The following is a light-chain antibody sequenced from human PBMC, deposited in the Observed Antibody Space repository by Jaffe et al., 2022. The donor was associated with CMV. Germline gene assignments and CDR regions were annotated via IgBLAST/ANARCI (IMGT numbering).Light chain of an antibody. J-gene: IGLJ2*01. CDR1: SGAIASNY. CDR2: EDN. CDR3: QSYDSTNAYVI. Sequence: NFMLTQPHSVSESPGKTVVISCTRSSGAIASNYVQWYQQRPGSAPTTVIYEDNQRPSGVPDRFSASIDSFSNSASLTISGLKTEDEADYYCQSYDSTNAYVIFGGGTKLTVL. V-gene: IGLV6-57*04.